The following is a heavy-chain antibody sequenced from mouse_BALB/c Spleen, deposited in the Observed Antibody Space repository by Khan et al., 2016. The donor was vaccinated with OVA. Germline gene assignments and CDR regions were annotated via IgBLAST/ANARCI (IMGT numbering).Heavy chain of an antibody. J-gene: IGHJ3*01. V-gene: IGHV5-9-3*01. CDR1: GFTFSTYA. CDR3: GRSPYGNFAY. CDR2: ISSDGDYT. Sequence: EVQLVESGGGLVKPGGSLKLSCAASGFTFSTYAMSWVRQTPEKRLEWVATISSDGDYTYYLDSVKGRFTISRDNAKNTLYLDMSSLRSDDTAMFYCGRSPYGNFAYWGQGTLVTVSA. D-gene: IGHD2-1*01.